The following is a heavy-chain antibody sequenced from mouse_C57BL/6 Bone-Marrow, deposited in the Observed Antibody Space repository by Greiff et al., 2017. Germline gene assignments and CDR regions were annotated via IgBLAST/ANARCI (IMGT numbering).Heavy chain of an antibody. J-gene: IGHJ4*01. Sequence: EVQLQQSGTVLARPGASVKMSCKTSGYTFTSYWMHWVKQRPGQGLEWIGAIYPGNSDTSYNQKFKGTATLTAVPSASTAYMELSSLTTEDSAVYYCTRSGDSSGEDMAYYAMDYWGQGTSVTVSS. V-gene: IGHV1-5*01. D-gene: IGHD3-2*01. CDR3: TRSGDSSGEDMAYYAMDY. CDR1: GYTFTSYW. CDR2: IYPGNSDT.